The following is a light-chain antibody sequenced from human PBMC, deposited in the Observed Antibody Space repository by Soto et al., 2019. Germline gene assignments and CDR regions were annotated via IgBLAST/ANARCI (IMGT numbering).Light chain of an antibody. Sequence: QSVLTQPPSASGTPGQRVTISCSGSSSNIGRNYVYWYQKVPGTAPKLLVYRNDQRPYGVPDRFSGSKSGTSASLAISRLRSEDEAAYFCSTWDDSLSGIIFGGGTKLTVL. CDR2: RND. CDR1: SSNIGRNY. CDR3: STWDDSLSGII. V-gene: IGLV1-47*01. J-gene: IGLJ2*01.